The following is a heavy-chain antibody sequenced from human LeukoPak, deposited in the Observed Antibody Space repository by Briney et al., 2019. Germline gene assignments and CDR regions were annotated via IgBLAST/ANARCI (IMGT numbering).Heavy chain of an antibody. V-gene: IGHV3-30-3*01. CDR2: ISYDGSNK. D-gene: IGHD3-22*01. J-gene: IGHJ4*02. CDR3: AREGYYDSSGLFDY. CDR1: GFTFSSYA. Sequence: GGSLRLSCAASGFTFSSYAMHWVRQAPGKGLEWVAVISYDGSNKYYADSVKGRFTISRDNSKNTLYLQMNSLRAEDTAVYYCAREGYYDSSGLFDYWGQGTLVTVSS.